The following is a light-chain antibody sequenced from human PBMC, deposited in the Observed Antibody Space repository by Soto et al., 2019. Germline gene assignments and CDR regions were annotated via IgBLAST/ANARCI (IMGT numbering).Light chain of an antibody. V-gene: IGKV1-39*01. CDR3: QQSYNTPWT. J-gene: IGKJ1*01. CDR1: QSIGRN. CDR2: AAS. Sequence: DIQMTQSPSSLSASVRDRVTITCRSSQSIGRNLNWYLQKPGKAPKLLVYAASHLQSGVPSRFSGGGSGTAFTLIISRLQPEDSATYYCQQSYNTPWTFGQGTKVDIK.